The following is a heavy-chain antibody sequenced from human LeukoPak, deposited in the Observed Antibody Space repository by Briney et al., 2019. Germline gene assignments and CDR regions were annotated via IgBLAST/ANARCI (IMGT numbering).Heavy chain of an antibody. CDR2: ISGTTSGT. D-gene: IGHD1-14*01. CDR3: AKVRTYFYHGLDV. CDR1: GFTFSSYA. J-gene: IGHJ6*02. Sequence: GGSLRLSCAASGFTFSSYAMSWVRQAPGKGLEWVSGISGTTSGTYYADPVKGRFTISRDNSKNTLFLQVNSLRAEDTAVYYCAKVRTYFYHGLDVWGQGTTVTVSS. V-gene: IGHV3-23*01.